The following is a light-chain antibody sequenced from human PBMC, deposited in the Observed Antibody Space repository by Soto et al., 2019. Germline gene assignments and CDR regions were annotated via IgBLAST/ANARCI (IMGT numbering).Light chain of an antibody. J-gene: IGKJ1*01. V-gene: IGKV1-5*01. CDR3: QQYNSYSRGT. CDR1: QSSSSW. Sequence: DIQMTQSPSTLSASGGDRVTITCRASQSSSSWLAWYQQNPGKAPKLLIYDAFSLESGVPSRFSGSGSGTEFTLTISSLQPDDFATYYCQQYNSYSRGTFGQGTKVEIK. CDR2: DAF.